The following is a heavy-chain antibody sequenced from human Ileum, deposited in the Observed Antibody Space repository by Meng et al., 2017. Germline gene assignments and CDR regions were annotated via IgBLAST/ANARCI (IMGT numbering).Heavy chain of an antibody. V-gene: IGHV4-30-2*01. Sequence: HLQLQEAGAGLGRAAQTLSRPCTVSGGSISSSAYSWTWIRQPPGKGLEWIGYIYQVGSTNYNPSLKSRVTIFVDTSKNQFSLKLTSVTAADTAVYYCASSTSGPELNYWGQGTLVTVSS. CDR3: ASSTSGPELNY. D-gene: IGHD2/OR15-2a*01. J-gene: IGHJ4*02. CDR1: GGSISSSAYS. CDR2: IYQVGST.